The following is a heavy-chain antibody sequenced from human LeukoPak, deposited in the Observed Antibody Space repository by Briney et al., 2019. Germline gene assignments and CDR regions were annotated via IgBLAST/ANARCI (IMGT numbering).Heavy chain of an antibody. D-gene: IGHD1-26*01. CDR3: ARDLTSTSNWEFDY. CDR1: GYTFADYF. CDR2: INLNTGRA. J-gene: IGHJ4*02. V-gene: IGHV1-2*04. Sequence: ASVKVSCKASGYTFADYFIHWVRQAPGQGLEWMGRINLNTGRAEYAPKFQGWVTMTRDTSISTAYVGVNRLISDDTAVYYCARDLTSTSNWEFDYWGQGTLVIVSS.